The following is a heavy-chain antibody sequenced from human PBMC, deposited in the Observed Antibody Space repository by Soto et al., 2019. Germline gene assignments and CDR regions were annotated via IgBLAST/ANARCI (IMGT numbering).Heavy chain of an antibody. Sequence: GGSLRLSCVASGFTFSSYAMTWVRQAPGEGLEWVSSISISADNTYYADSVKGRFTISRDNSKNTFYLQMSSLRADDTAEYYCAKAGTHSYFDCWGQGTLATVSS. CDR3: AKAGTHSYFDC. D-gene: IGHD1-1*01. CDR1: GFTFSSYA. V-gene: IGHV3-23*01. J-gene: IGHJ4*02. CDR2: ISISADNT.